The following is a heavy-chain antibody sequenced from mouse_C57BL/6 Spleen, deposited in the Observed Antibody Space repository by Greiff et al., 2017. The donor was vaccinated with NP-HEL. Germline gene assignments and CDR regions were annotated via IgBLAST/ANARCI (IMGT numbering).Heavy chain of an antibody. D-gene: IGHD3-3*01. Sequence: DVHLVESGEGLVKPGGSLKLSCAASGFTFSSYAMSWVRQTPEKRLEWVAYISSGGDYIYYADTVKGRFTISRDNARNTLYLQMSSLKSEDTAMYYCTRGGWDYFDYWGQGTTLTVSS. CDR2: ISSGGDYI. CDR1: GFTFSSYA. J-gene: IGHJ2*01. V-gene: IGHV5-9-1*02. CDR3: TRGGWDYFDY.